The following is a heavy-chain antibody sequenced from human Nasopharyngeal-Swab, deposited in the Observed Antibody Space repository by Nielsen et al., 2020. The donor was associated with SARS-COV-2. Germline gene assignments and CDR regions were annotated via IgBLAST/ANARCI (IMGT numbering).Heavy chain of an antibody. J-gene: IGHJ6*02. V-gene: IGHV3-7*03. Sequence: GGSLRLSCAASGFTFSSYWMSWVRQAPGKGLEWVANIKQDGSGKYYVDSVKGRFTISRDNAKNSLYLQMNSLRAEDTAVYYCARDHQLGPTNYGMDVWGQGTTVTVSS. CDR3: ARDHQLGPTNYGMDV. D-gene: IGHD6-6*01. CDR1: GFTFSSYW. CDR2: IKQDGSGK.